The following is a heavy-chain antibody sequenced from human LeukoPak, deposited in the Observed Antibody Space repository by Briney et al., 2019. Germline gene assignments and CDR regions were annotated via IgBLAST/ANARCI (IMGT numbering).Heavy chain of an antibody. V-gene: IGHV4-30-4*01. CDR1: GGSISSGDYY. D-gene: IGHD6-13*01. CDR3: ASGDTSNWYAVFDY. Sequence: SETLSLTCTVSGGSISSGDYYWSWIRQPPGKGLEWIGYIYYSGSTYYNPSLKSRVIISADKSKNQFSLKVSSVTAADTAVYYCASGDTSNWYAVFDYWGQGTLVTVSS. J-gene: IGHJ4*02. CDR2: IYYSGST.